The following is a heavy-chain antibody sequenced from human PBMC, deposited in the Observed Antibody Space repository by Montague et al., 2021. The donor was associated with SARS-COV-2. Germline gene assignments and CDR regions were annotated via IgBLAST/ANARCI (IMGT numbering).Heavy chain of an antibody. CDR1: GFTFSSYA. D-gene: IGHD6-19*01. CDR3: AREKGIAVAGTDY. CDR2: ITSRSSDT. J-gene: IGHJ4*02. V-gene: IGHV3-21*01. Sequence: SLRLSCAASGFTFSSYAMTWVRQAPGKGLEWVSSITSRSSDTFYADSVKGRFTISRDNAKNSLYLQMNSLRAEDTAVYYCAREKGIAVAGTDYWGQGTLLTVSS.